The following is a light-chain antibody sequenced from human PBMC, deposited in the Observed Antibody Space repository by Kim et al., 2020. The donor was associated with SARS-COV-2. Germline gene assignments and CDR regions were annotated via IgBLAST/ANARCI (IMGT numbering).Light chain of an antibody. Sequence: ASVGDRVAITCRASQRIINYLVWFQQKPGKDPKRLIYAASSLQSGVPSRFSGSGSGTEFTLTISSLQPEDFATYYCLQHNNYPPTFGGGTKVDIK. J-gene: IGKJ4*01. CDR1: QRIINY. CDR2: AAS. V-gene: IGKV1-17*03. CDR3: LQHNNYPPT.